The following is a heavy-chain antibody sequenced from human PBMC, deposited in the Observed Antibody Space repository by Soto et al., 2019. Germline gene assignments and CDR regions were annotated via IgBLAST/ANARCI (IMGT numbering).Heavy chain of an antibody. V-gene: IGHV4-59*08. D-gene: IGHD1-1*01. CDR3: VSGPGTTADY. Sequence: PSETLSLTCTVSGGSISSYYWSWIRQPPGKGLEWIGTTYYTGSTYYNPSLKSRVTISVDMSKNQFSLKVRSVTAADTAVYYCVSGPGTTADYWGQGTLVTVSS. CDR2: TYYTGST. J-gene: IGHJ4*02. CDR1: GGSISSYY.